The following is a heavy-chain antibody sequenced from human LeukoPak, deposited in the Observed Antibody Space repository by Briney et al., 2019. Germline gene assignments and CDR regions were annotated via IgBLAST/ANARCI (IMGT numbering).Heavy chain of an antibody. CDR3: AKDSYGTAMVTTIFDY. Sequence: GGSLRLSCAASGFTFDDYAMHWVRQAPGKGLEWVSGISWNSGSIGYADSVKGRFTISRDNTKNSLYLQMNSLRAEDTALYYCAKDSYGTAMVTTIFDYWGQGTLVTVSS. CDR1: GFTFDDYA. J-gene: IGHJ4*02. V-gene: IGHV3-9*01. D-gene: IGHD5-18*01. CDR2: ISWNSGSI.